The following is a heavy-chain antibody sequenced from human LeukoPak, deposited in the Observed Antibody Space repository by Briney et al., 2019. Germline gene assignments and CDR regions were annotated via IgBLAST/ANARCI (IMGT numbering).Heavy chain of an antibody. CDR1: GGSFSGYY. V-gene: IGHV4-34*01. Sequence: SETLSLTCAVYGGSFSGYYWSWIRQPPGKGLEWIGEINHSGSTNYNPSLKSQVTISVGTSKNQFSLKLSSVTAADTAVYYCARVNSSSWFFQHWGQGTLVTVSS. J-gene: IGHJ1*01. D-gene: IGHD6-13*01. CDR2: INHSGST. CDR3: ARVNSSSWFFQH.